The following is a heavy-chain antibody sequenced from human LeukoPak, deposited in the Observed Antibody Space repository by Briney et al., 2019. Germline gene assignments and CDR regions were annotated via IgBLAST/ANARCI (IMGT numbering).Heavy chain of an antibody. CDR2: IRYDGSNK. J-gene: IGHJ4*02. Sequence: QTGGSLRLSCAASGFTFSSYGMHWVRQAPGKGLEWVAFIRYDGSNKYYADSVKGRFIISRDNAKDSLYLQMNSLRVEDTAVYYCLRGDRRDYWGQGTLVTVSS. CDR3: LRGDRRDY. V-gene: IGHV3-30*02. CDR1: GFTFSSYG.